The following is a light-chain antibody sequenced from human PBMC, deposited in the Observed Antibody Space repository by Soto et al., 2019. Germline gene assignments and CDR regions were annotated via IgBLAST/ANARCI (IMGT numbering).Light chain of an antibody. CDR1: QRISGW. J-gene: IGKJ1*01. CDR2: DVS. Sequence: DIQMTQSPSTLSASLGDRVTITCRASQRISGWVAWYQQKPGNAPKLLIYDVSALPRGVPARFSGSGSGTDFTLTITSLQPDDFATYYCQQYDSYLGTFGQGTKVDI. V-gene: IGKV1-5*01. CDR3: QQYDSYLGT.